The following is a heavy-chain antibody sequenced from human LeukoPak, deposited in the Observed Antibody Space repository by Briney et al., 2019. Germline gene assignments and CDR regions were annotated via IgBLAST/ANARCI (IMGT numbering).Heavy chain of an antibody. J-gene: IGHJ5*02. Sequence: SETLSLTCAVYGGSFGGYYWSWIRQPPGKGLEWIGEINHSGSTNYNPSLKSRVTISVDTSKNQFSLKLSSVTAADTAVYYCARRRWFDPWGQGTLVTVSS. V-gene: IGHV4-34*01. CDR3: ARRRWFDP. CDR1: GGSFGGYY. CDR2: INHSGST.